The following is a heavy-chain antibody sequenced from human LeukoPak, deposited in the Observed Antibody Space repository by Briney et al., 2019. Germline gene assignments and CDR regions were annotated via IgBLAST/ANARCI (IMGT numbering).Heavy chain of an antibody. CDR2: IYHSGSI. V-gene: IGHV4-39*07. CDR1: GGSISSSSYY. J-gene: IGHJ3*02. Sequence: SETLSLTCTVSGGSISSSSYYWGWLRQPPGKGLEWIGSIYHSGSIYYNPSLKSRVTIAVETSKNQFSLKLSSVTAADKAVYYCARSCRILDIVATIRARLGGNGFDIWGQGTMVTASS. D-gene: IGHD5-12*01. CDR3: ARSCRILDIVATIRARLGGNGFDI.